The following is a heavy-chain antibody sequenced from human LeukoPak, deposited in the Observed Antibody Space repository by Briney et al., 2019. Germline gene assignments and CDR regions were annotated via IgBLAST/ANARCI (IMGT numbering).Heavy chain of an antibody. CDR1: GGSFSGYY. CDR3: ARHSYGFD. D-gene: IGHD5-18*01. Sequence: SETLSLTCAVYGGSFSGYYWSWIRQPPGKGLEWIGEINHSGSTTYNPSLKSRVTISVGTSKNQFSLNLTSVTAADTAVYYCARHSYGFDWGQGTLVTVSS. CDR2: INHSGST. V-gene: IGHV4-34*01. J-gene: IGHJ4*02.